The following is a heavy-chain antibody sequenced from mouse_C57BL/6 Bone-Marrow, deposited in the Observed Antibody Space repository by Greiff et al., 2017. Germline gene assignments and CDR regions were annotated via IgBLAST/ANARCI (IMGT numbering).Heavy chain of an antibody. V-gene: IGHV7-3*01. Sequence: EVKLMESGGGLVQPGGSLSLSCAASGFTFTDYYMSWVRQPPGKALEWLGFIRNKANGYTTEYSASVKGRFTISRVNSQSILYLQMNSLRAEDSAAYYCARLGGYDGGFAYWGQGTLVTVSA. CDR1: GFTFTDYY. D-gene: IGHD2-2*01. CDR2: IRNKANGYTT. J-gene: IGHJ3*01. CDR3: ARLGGYDGGFAY.